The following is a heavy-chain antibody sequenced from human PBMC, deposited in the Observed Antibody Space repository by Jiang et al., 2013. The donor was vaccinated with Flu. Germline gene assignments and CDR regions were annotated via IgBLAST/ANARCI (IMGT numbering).Heavy chain of an antibody. CDR3: ARPYDSSGYYLMGAFDI. Sequence: SGAEVKKPGASVKVSCKASGYTFTSYGISWVRQAPGQGLEWMGWISAYNGNTNYAQKLQGRVTMTTDTSTSTAYMELRSLRSDDTAVYYCARPYDSSGYYLMGAFDIWGQGTMVTVSS. J-gene: IGHJ3*02. CDR2: ISAYNGNT. D-gene: IGHD3-22*01. V-gene: IGHV1-18*01. CDR1: GYTFTSYG.